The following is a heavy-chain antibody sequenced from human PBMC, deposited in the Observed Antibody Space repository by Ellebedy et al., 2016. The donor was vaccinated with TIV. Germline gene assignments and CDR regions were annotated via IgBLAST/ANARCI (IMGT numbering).Heavy chain of an antibody. CDR2: FLPMFGTA. V-gene: IGHV1-69*13. D-gene: IGHD3-10*01. CDR3: ARVRWATVARGVPFHYGMDV. J-gene: IGHJ6*02. Sequence: ASVKVSCKASGYTFTASGISWVRQAPGQGLEWIGAFLPMFGTATSAQKFQGRVTITADESMTTAYMDLSSLRSEETAVDYCARVRWATVARGVPFHYGMDVWGQGTTVTVTS. CDR1: GYTFTASG.